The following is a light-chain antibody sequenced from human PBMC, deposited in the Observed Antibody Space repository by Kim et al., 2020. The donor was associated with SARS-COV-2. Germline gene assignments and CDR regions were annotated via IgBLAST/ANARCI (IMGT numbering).Light chain of an antibody. V-gene: IGLV3-1*01. Sequence: SYELTQPPSVSVSPGQTASITCSGDKLGDKYACWYQQKPGQSPVLVIYQDSKRPSAIPERFSGSNSGNTATLTISGTQAMDEADYYCQAWDSSTEVFGGG. CDR2: QDS. CDR1: KLGDKY. CDR3: QAWDSSTEV. J-gene: IGLJ2*01.